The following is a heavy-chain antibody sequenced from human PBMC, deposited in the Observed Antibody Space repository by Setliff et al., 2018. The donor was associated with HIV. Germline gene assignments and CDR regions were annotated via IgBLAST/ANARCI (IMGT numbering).Heavy chain of an antibody. CDR2: IYYTGST. CDR3: ASDDTVVRGHIDY. D-gene: IGHD3-10*01. CDR1: GGSISTSRHY. J-gene: IGHJ4*02. Sequence: SETLSLTCTVSGGSISTSRHYWGWIRQPPGKGLEWIGSIYYTGSTYYNPSLKSRVTISVDTSKNQFSLKLSSVTAADTAVYYCASDDTVVRGHIDYWGQGTLVTVSS. V-gene: IGHV4-39*07.